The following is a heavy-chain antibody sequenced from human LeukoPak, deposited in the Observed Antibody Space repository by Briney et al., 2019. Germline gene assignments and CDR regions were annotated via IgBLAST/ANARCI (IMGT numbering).Heavy chain of an antibody. Sequence: GGSLRLSCAASGFTFSRYWMSWVRQAPGKGLEWVANIKQDGSQKSYVDSVKGRFTISRDNANNLLYLQMNSLRAEDTAVYYCARDGAGYSSPSDFDYWGQGTLVTVSS. J-gene: IGHJ4*02. CDR1: GFTFSRYW. V-gene: IGHV3-7*01. CDR3: ARDGAGYSSPSDFDY. CDR2: IKQDGSQK. D-gene: IGHD6-13*01.